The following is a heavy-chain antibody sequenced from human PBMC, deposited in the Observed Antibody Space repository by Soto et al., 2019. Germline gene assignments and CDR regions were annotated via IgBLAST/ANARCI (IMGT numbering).Heavy chain of an antibody. Sequence: QITLKESGPTLVKPTQTLTLTCTFSGFSLSTSGVGVGWIRQPPGKALEWLALIYWDDDKRYSPSLKSRLTITKDHSKNQVVLTMTNMDPVDTATYYCAHTQLPNPADYWGQGTLVTVSS. J-gene: IGHJ4*02. CDR3: AHTQLPNPADY. CDR2: IYWDDDK. CDR1: GFSLSTSGVG. D-gene: IGHD2-2*01. V-gene: IGHV2-5*02.